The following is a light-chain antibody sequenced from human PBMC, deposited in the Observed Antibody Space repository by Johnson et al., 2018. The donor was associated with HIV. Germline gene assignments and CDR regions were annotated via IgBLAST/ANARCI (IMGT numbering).Light chain of an antibody. CDR1: SS. CDR3: GTWDSSLSAPYV. V-gene: IGLV1-51*01. J-gene: IGLJ1*01. CDR2: DNN. Sequence: QSVLTQPPSVSAAPGQKVTVACSGSSSWYQQLPGTAPKLLIYDNNKRPSGIPDRFSGSKSGTSATLGITGLQTGDEADYYCGTWDSSLSAPYVFGTGTKVTVL.